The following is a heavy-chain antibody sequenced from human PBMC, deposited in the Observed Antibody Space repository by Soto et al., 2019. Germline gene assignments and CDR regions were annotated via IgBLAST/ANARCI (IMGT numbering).Heavy chain of an antibody. CDR3: ARGSSNAFDI. V-gene: IGHV3-7*02. J-gene: IGHJ3*02. Sequence: EVQLVESGGGLVQPGESLRLSCAASGFSFYNYWMNWVRQAPGKGPEWVANIKPDGSDKNYVDSVKGRFTISRDNAKNSPFLQMNSLRAEDTAVYYCARGSSNAFDIWGQGTMVTVSS. CDR1: GFSFYNYW. CDR2: IKPDGSDK.